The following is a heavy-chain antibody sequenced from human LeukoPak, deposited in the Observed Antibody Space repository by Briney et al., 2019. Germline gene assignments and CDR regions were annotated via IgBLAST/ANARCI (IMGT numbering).Heavy chain of an antibody. CDR3: ARDCSGTSCYSPGDY. J-gene: IGHJ4*02. D-gene: IGHD2-2*02. Sequence: PGGSPRLSCAASGFTVSSNYMRWVPQAPGKGLGWVSVIYSGGSTYYADSVKGRFTISRDNSKNTLYLQMNSLRAEDTAVYYCARDCSGTSCYSPGDYWGRGTLVTVSS. V-gene: IGHV3-53*01. CDR1: GFTVSSNY. CDR2: IYSGGST.